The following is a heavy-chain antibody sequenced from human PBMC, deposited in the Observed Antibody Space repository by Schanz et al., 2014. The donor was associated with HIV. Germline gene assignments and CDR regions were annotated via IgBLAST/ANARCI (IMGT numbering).Heavy chain of an antibody. V-gene: IGHV3-21*01. Sequence: EVQVLESGGGIIQPGGSLRLSCAASGFTFSMYAMSWVRQAPGKGLEWVSSISSSSSYMYYADSVKGRFTISRDNAKNSLYLQMNSLRPEDTAVYYCARETRSCGGDCYPLDYWGQGTLVTVSS. CDR3: ARETRSCGGDCYPLDY. J-gene: IGHJ4*02. D-gene: IGHD2-21*02. CDR2: ISSSSSYM. CDR1: GFTFSMYA.